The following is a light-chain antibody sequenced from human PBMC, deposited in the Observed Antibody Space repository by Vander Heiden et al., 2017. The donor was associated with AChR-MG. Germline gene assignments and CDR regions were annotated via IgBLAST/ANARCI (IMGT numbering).Light chain of an antibody. Sequence: QSVLTQPPSASATPGQTVTISCSGSSFNTGNNFVNWYQQLPGTAPKLLIYRSYQRPSGVPDRFSGSKSGTSASLAISGLRSEDEAHYYCATWDDSLKTHVFGGGTKLTVL. J-gene: IGLJ2*01. V-gene: IGLV1-47*01. CDR2: RSY. CDR3: ATWDDSLKTHV. CDR1: SFNTGNNF.